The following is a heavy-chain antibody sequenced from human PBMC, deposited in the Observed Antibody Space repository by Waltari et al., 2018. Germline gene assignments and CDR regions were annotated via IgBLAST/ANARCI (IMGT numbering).Heavy chain of an antibody. D-gene: IGHD2-21*02. CDR2: VNPNGGGT. V-gene: IGHV1-2*02. CDR1: RDPVPDHY. J-gene: IGHJ4*02. CDR3: AREYCGGDCRLFDY. Sequence: LVQSGAEVMKPGASVRVSCQASRDPVPDHYIPWVRQAPGQGLEWMGWVNPNGGGTNYAQRFAGRITVTWDASITTAYMEFSRLTSGDTAVYFCAREYCGGDCRLFDYWGQGTPVTVSS.